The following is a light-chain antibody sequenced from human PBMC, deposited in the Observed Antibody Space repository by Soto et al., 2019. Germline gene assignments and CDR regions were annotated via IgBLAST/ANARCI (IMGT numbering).Light chain of an antibody. Sequence: DIQMTQFPSSLSASVGDRVTITCRASQTISTCLNWYQQKAGTAPKLLIYGASDLESGIQSRFSGSGSGTYFTLTISSLQPEDFAIYYCQQCLTTPRTFGQGTRVEI. CDR2: GAS. V-gene: IGKV1-39*01. CDR3: QQCLTTPRT. J-gene: IGKJ1*01. CDR1: QTISTC.